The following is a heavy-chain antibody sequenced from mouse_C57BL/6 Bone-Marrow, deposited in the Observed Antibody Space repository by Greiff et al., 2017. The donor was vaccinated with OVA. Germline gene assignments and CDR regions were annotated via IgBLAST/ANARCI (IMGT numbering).Heavy chain of an antibody. D-gene: IGHD3-2*02. CDR2: IDPSDSYT. V-gene: IGHV1-69*01. CDR3: ARRAAQATGAMDY. Sequence: VQLQQPGAELVMPGASVKLSCKASGYTFTSYWMHWVKQRPGQGLEWIGEIDPSDSYTNYTQKFKGKSTLTVDKSSSTAYMQLSSLTSEDSAVYYCARRAAQATGAMDYWGQGTSVTVSS. J-gene: IGHJ4*01. CDR1: GYTFTSYW.